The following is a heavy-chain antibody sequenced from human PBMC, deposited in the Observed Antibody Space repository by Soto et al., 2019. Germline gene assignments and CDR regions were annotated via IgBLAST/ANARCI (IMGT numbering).Heavy chain of an antibody. D-gene: IGHD2-21*02. CDR3: ARGGVTRIYYFDY. CDR1: GGSISSYY. J-gene: IGHJ4*02. Sequence: PSETLSLTCTVSGGSISSYYWSWTRQPPGKGLEWIGYIYYSGSTNYNPSLKSRVTISVDTSKNQFSLKLSSVTAADTAVYYCARGGVTRIYYFDYWGQGTLVTVSS. V-gene: IGHV4-59*01. CDR2: IYYSGST.